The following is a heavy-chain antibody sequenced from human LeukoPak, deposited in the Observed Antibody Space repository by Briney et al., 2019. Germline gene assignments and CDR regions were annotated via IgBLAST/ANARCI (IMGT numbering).Heavy chain of an antibody. CDR1: GGSISSSY. D-gene: IGHD1-14*01. CDR3: ARGGLTTDYFDY. Sequence: SETLSLTCTVSGGSISSSYWSWIRQPPGKGLEWIGYIYYSGSTNYNPSLKSRVTIPVDTSKNEFSLRLSSVTAADTAVYYCARGGLTTDYFDYWGQGTLVTVSS. CDR2: IYYSGST. V-gene: IGHV4-59*01. J-gene: IGHJ4*02.